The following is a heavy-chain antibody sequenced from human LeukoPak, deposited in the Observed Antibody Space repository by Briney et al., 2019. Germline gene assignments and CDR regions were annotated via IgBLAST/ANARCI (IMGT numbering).Heavy chain of an antibody. CDR2: ISYDGSNR. D-gene: IGHD6-6*01. CDR3: AKDRYSSSSSSYYYYGMDV. Sequence: GGSLRLSCAASGLTFSSYGMHGVRQAPGKGLEWVAVISYDGSNRYYADSVKGRFTISRDNSKNTLYLQMNSLRAGDTAVYYCAKDRYSSSSSSYYYYGMDVWGQGTTVTVSS. V-gene: IGHV3-30*18. J-gene: IGHJ6*02. CDR1: GLTFSSYG.